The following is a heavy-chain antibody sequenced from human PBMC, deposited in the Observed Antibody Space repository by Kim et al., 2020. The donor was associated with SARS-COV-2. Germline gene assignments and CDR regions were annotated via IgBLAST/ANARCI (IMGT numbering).Heavy chain of an antibody. CDR3: ARPDMVDY. CDR2: SGST. V-gene: IGHV4-34*01. Sequence: SGSTNYNPSLKSRVTISVDTSKNQFSLKLSSVTAADTAVYYCARPDMVDYWGQGTLVTVSS. J-gene: IGHJ4*02. D-gene: IGHD5-12*01.